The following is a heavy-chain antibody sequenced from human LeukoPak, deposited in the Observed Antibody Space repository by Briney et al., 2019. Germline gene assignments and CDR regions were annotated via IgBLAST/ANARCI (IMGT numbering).Heavy chain of an antibody. CDR1: GFTFGDYA. CDR3: AKDLSWGEWELRGVFDY. CDR2: ISGSGGST. V-gene: IGHV3-23*01. Sequence: PGRSLRLSCTTSGFTFGDYAMSWVRQAPGKGLEWVSAISGSGGSTYYADSVKGRFTISRDNSKNTLYLQMNSLRAEDTAVYYCAKDLSWGEWELRGVFDYWGQGTLVTVSS. D-gene: IGHD1-26*01. J-gene: IGHJ4*02.